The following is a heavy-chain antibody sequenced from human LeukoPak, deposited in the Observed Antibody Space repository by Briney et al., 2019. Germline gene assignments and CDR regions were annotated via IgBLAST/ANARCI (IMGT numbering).Heavy chain of an antibody. V-gene: IGHV3-30-3*01. CDR3: ARDLDHDFWSGYYKTYYYYYGMDV. J-gene: IGHJ6*02. CDR1: GFIFSSYG. CDR2: ISYDGSNK. D-gene: IGHD3-3*01. Sequence: GGSLRLSCSASGFIFSSYGMHWVRQAPGKGLEWVAVISYDGSNKYYADSVKGRFTISRDNSKNTLYLQMNSLRAEDTAVYYCARDLDHDFWSGYYKTYYYYYGMDVWGQGTTVTVSS.